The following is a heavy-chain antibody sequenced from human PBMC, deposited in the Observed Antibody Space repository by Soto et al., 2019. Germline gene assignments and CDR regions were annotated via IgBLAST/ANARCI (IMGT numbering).Heavy chain of an antibody. Sequence: ASVKVSCKASGYTFTSYDINWVRQATGQGLEWMGWMNPNSGNTGYAQKFQGRVTMTRNTSISTAYMELSSLRSEDTAVYYCARGVLHYDFWSGYYYYYGMDVWGQGTMVTVSS. CDR2: MNPNSGNT. CDR1: GYTFTSYD. V-gene: IGHV1-8*01. CDR3: ARGVLHYDFWSGYYYYYGMDV. D-gene: IGHD3-3*01. J-gene: IGHJ6*02.